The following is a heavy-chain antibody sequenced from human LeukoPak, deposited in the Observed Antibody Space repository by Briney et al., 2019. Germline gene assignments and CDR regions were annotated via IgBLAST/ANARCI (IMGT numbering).Heavy chain of an antibody. V-gene: IGHV3-7*03. CDR3: AREKKSSIAVMDAFDI. Sequence: GGSLRLSCAASGFTFSSHWMSWVGQARGEGREGVANIKGDESEKYSVDCVRGGFTISSDNAKNSLYLQMNSLRAEDTAVYYCAREKKSSIAVMDAFDIWGQGTMVTVSS. D-gene: IGHD6-19*01. CDR1: GFTFSSHW. J-gene: IGHJ3*02. CDR2: IKGDESEK.